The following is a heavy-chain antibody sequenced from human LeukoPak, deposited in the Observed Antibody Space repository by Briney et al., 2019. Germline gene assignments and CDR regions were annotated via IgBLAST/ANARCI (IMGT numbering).Heavy chain of an antibody. Sequence: GGSLRLSCVGPGFTFRSHAMSWVRQAPEKGLEFVSGIYENGGTTYYADSVKGRFSISRDNSKNTLYLQMDSLRGEDTAVYYCAKDFRIGYSAHFDYWGQGTMVTVSS. D-gene: IGHD3-9*01. V-gene: IGHV3-23*01. J-gene: IGHJ3*01. CDR1: GFTFRSHA. CDR2: IYENGGTT. CDR3: AKDFRIGYSAHFDY.